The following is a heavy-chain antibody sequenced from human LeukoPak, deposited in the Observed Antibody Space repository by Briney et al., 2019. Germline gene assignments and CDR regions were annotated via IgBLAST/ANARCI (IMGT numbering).Heavy chain of an antibody. V-gene: IGHV3-30*02. CDR3: AKDIIVTIDY. Sequence: GESLKISCAASGFTFSSYGMHWVRQAPGKGLEWVAFIRYDGSNKYYADSVKGRFTISRDNSKNTLYLQMNSLRAEDTAVYYCAKDIIVTIDYWGQGTLVTISS. CDR2: IRYDGSNK. D-gene: IGHD2-15*01. J-gene: IGHJ4*02. CDR1: GFTFSSYG.